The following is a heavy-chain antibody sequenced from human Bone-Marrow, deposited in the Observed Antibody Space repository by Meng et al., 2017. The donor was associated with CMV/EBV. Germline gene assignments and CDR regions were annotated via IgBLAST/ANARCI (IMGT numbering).Heavy chain of an antibody. Sequence: GGSLRLSCAASGFTFSNAWMSWVRQAPGKGLVWVSRISNDGSITTYADSVKGRFTISRDNAENTLYLQMNSLRAEDTAVYYCARVAYCGGDCYYYFDSWGQGKLVNVDS. D-gene: IGHD2-21*01. CDR2: ISNDGSIT. CDR3: ARVAYCGGDCYYYFDS. J-gene: IGHJ4*02. V-gene: IGHV3-74*01. CDR1: GFTFSNAW.